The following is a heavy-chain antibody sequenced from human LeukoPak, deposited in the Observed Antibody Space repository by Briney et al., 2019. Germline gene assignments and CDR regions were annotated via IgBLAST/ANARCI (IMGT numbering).Heavy chain of an antibody. CDR3: AREIVSAVAGNFDC. CDR2: SSSSDSTR. Sequence: GGSLRLSCAASGFTFSSYEMNWVRQAPGKGLEWVSYSSSSDSTRTYADSVKGRFTISRDNAKNSLYLEMIGLRAADTAVYYCAREIVSAVAGNFDCWGQGTLVTVSS. V-gene: IGHV3-48*03. CDR1: GFTFSSYE. D-gene: IGHD6-19*01. J-gene: IGHJ4*02.